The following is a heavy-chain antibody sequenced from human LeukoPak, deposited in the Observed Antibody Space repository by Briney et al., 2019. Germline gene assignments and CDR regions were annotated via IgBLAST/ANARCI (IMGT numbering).Heavy chain of an antibody. J-gene: IGHJ3*02. CDR2: ISGTSSDT. CDR1: GFTFSDFY. CDR3: ARDGEADYDILTGYYSVAFDI. V-gene: IGHV3-11*06. Sequence: PGGSLRLSCAASGFTFSDFYMSWIRQAPGRGLEYISYISGTSSDTNYADSVKGRFTISRDNAKNSLYLQMNSLRAEDTAVYYCARDGEADYDILTGYYSVAFDIWGQGTMVTVSS. D-gene: IGHD3-9*01.